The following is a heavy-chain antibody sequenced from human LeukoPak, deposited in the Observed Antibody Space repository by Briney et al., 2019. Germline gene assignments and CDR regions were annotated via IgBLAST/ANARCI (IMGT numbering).Heavy chain of an antibody. V-gene: IGHV4-4*07. Sequence: SETLSLTCIVSGDSISDSYYWIWIRQPAEKGLEWIGRINTSGSAYYNPSLGSRVTMSVDTSKNQFSLKLSSVTAADTAIYYCARVIRRGFGEIFIDYWGQGTLVTVSS. D-gene: IGHD3-10*01. CDR1: GDSISDSYY. J-gene: IGHJ4*02. CDR3: ARVIRRGFGEIFIDY. CDR2: INTSGSA.